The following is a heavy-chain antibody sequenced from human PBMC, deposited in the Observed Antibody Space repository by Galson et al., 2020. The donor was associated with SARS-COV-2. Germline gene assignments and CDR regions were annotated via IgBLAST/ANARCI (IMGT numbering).Heavy chain of an antibody. Sequence: SETLSLTCTVSGDSMNNGGYYWNWIRQSAGKGLEWIGHIYATGSTNYNPSLRGRVTISVDTSSNQFYLNLNSVTATDTAIYYCERDPWAVGXLRYFGLWCRGSLVTVSS. CDR1: GDSMNNGGYY. CDR2: IYATGST. V-gene: IGHV4-61*09. D-gene: IGHD1-26*01. CDR3: ERDPWAVGXLRYFGL. J-gene: IGHJ2*01.